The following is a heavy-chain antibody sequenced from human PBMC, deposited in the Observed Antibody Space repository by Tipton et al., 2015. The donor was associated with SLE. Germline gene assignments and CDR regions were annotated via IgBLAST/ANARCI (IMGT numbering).Heavy chain of an antibody. Sequence: TLSLTCAVSGGSISSGGYSWSWIRQPPGKGLEWIGYIYHSGSTYYNPSLKSRVTISVDRSKNQFSLKLSSVTAADTAVYYCARDRSSSWGGNAFDIWGQGTMVTVSS. J-gene: IGHJ3*02. CDR1: GGSISSGGYS. V-gene: IGHV4-30-2*01. CDR3: ARDRSSSWGGNAFDI. D-gene: IGHD6-13*01. CDR2: IYHSGST.